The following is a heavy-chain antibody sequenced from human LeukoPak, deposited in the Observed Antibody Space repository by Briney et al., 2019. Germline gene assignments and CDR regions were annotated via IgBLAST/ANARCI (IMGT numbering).Heavy chain of an antibody. V-gene: IGHV3-9*01. CDR2: ISWNSGSI. CDR3: AKGRVWFGEVSGSIIDY. J-gene: IGHJ4*02. D-gene: IGHD3-10*01. Sequence: GGSLRLSCAASGFTFDDYAMHWVRQAPGKGLEWVSGISWNSGSIGYADSVKGRFTISRDNAKNSLYLQMNSLRAEDTALYYCAKGRVWFGEVSGSIIDYWGQGTLVTVSS. CDR1: GFTFDDYA.